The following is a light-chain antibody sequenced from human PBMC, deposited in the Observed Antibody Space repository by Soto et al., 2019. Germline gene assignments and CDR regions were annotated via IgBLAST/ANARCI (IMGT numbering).Light chain of an antibody. CDR3: QQYGSSPLT. Sequence: EVAMTQSPATLSVSPGERAILSCRTSQSVSNNLAWYQQKPGLAPRLLIYGASTRATGIPDRFSGSGSGTDFTFTISRLESEDFAVYFCQQYGSSPLTFGGGTKVEIK. CDR1: QSVSNN. CDR2: GAS. V-gene: IGKV3-20*01. J-gene: IGKJ4*01.